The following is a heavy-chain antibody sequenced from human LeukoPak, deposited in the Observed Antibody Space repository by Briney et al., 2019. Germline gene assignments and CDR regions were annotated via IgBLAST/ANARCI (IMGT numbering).Heavy chain of an antibody. Sequence: ASVKVSCKASGSTFTSYGISWVRQAPGQGLEWMGWISAYNGNTNYAQKLQGRVTMTTDTSTSTAYMELRSLRSDDTAVYYLSRPGDYGDSLPPRSGYWGQGPLVTVS. V-gene: IGHV1-18*01. CDR2: ISAYNGNT. J-gene: IGHJ4*02. CDR3: SRPGDYGDSLPPRSGY. CDR1: GSTFTSYG. D-gene: IGHD4-17*01.